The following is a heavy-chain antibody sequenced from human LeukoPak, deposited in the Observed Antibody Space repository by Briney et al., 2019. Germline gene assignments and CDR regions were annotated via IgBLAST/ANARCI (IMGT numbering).Heavy chain of an antibody. D-gene: IGHD3-22*01. CDR3: ARGEDYYDSSGYYYDQYYFDY. CDR2: INPNSGGT. CDR1: GYTFTGYY. Sequence: GASVKASCKASGYTFTGYYMHWVRQAPGQGLEWMGWINPNSGGTNYAQKFQGRVTMTRDTSISTAYMELSRLRSDDTAVYYCARGEDYYDSSGYYYDQYYFDYWGQGTLVTVSS. V-gene: IGHV1-2*02. J-gene: IGHJ4*02.